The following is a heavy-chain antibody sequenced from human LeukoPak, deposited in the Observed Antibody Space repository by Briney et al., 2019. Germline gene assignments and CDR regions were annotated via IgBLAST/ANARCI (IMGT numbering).Heavy chain of an antibody. CDR2: INQDGSEK. CDR1: GLTFRSYW. J-gene: IGHJ4*02. CDR3: ARERDGRFFDY. D-gene: IGHD5-24*01. Sequence: GGSLRLSCAVSGLTFRSYWMSWVRQAPGKGLEWVANINQDGSEKYFVDSVKGRFTISRDNAKNSLHLQMNTLRAEDTAVYYCARERDGRFFDYWGQGNLVTVSS. V-gene: IGHV3-7*01.